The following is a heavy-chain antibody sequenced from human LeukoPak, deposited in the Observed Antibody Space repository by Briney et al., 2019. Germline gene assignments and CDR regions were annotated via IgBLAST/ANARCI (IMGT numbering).Heavy chain of an antibody. CDR3: AREPPGGRHYFDY. V-gene: IGHV4-61*01. Sequence: SETLSLTCTVSGYSISSGYYWGWIRQPPGKGLEWIGYIYYSGSTNYNPSLKSRVTISVDTSKNQFSLKLSSVTAADTAVYYCAREPPGGRHYFDYWGQGTLVTVSS. CDR1: GYSISSGYY. D-gene: IGHD3-16*01. CDR2: IYYSGST. J-gene: IGHJ4*02.